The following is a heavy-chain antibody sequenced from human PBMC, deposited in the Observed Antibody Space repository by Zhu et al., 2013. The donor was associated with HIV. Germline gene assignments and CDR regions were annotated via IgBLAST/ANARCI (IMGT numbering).Heavy chain of an antibody. CDR2: MNPKSGHT. CDR3: TRAPSLHKDFGRRNWFDP. J-gene: IGHJ5*02. D-gene: IGHD2-15*01. Sequence: QLELVQSGAEVKKPGSSVKVSCQASGGTPGRTYGVSWVRQAPGQGLEWMGWMNPKSGHTDFARKFQGRVTLTMDIGLSLAYMELYNLGYEDTAVYYCTRAPSLHKDFGRRNWFDPWGQGTLVTVSS. CDR1: GGTPGRTYG. V-gene: IGHV1-8*02.